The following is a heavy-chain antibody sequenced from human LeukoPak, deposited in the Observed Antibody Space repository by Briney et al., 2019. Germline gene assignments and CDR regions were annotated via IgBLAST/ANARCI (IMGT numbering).Heavy chain of an antibody. V-gene: IGHV3-21*01. CDR1: GFTFSSYS. Sequence: GGTLRLSCAASGFTFSSYSMNWVRQAPGKGLEWVSSISSSSSYIYYADSVKGRFTISRDNAKNSLYLQMNGLRAEDTAVYYCARDIQQLTHWGQGTLVTVSS. D-gene: IGHD6-13*01. CDR3: ARDIQQLTH. CDR2: ISSSSSYI. J-gene: IGHJ4*02.